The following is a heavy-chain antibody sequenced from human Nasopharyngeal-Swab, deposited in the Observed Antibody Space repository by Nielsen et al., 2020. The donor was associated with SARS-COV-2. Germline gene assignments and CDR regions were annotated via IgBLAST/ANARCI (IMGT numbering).Heavy chain of an antibody. CDR3: ARGPYSSSWGHYYGMDV. CDR2: INHSGST. D-gene: IGHD6-13*01. J-gene: IGHJ6*02. Sequence: SQTLSLTCAVYGGSFSGYYWRWIRQPPGKGLEWIGEINHSGSTNYNPSLKSRVTISVDTSKNQFSLKLSSVTAADTAVYYCARGPYSSSWGHYYGMDVWGQGTTVTVSS. CDR1: GGSFSGYY. V-gene: IGHV4-34*01.